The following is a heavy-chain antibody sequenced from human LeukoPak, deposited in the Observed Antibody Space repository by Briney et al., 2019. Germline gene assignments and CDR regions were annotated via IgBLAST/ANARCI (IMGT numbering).Heavy chain of an antibody. CDR3: ARTVPGYCSGGSCLSY. J-gene: IGHJ4*02. CDR1: GFTVSSNY. V-gene: IGHV3-66*01. D-gene: IGHD2-15*01. CDR2: IFSGRNT. Sequence: GGSLRLSCAASGFTVSSNYMSWVRQAPGKGLDWVSVIFSGRNTYYADSVKGRFTISTDNSKNTLDLQMNSLRAEDTAVYYCARTVPGYCSGGSCLSYWGQGTLVTVSS.